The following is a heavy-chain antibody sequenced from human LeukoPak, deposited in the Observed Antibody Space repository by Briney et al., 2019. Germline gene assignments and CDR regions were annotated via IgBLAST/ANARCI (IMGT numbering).Heavy chain of an antibody. V-gene: IGHV4-61*02. J-gene: IGHJ5*02. CDR2: IYTSGST. CDR3: ARAPPWFDP. Sequence: SQTLSLTCTVSGGSISSGSYYWSWIRQPAGKGLEWIGRIYTSGSTNYNPSLKSRVTISVDTSKNQLSLKLSSVTAADTAVYYCARAPPWFDPWGQGTLVTVSS. CDR1: GGSISSGSYY.